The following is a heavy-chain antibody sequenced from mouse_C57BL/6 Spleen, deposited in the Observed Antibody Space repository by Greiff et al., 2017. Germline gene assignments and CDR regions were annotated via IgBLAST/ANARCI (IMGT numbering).Heavy chain of an antibody. J-gene: IGHJ3*01. CDR1: GFTFSNYW. V-gene: IGHV6-3*01. CDR2: IRSKSGNYAS. CDR3: TGGLAWFAY. Sequence: EVMLVESGGGLVQPGGSVKLSCVASGFTFSNYWMNWVRQSTEQGLEWVAKIRSKSGNYASHYAVPVKGRFTIARADYKSSIYRQMNNVRAEDTGTDYCTGGLAWFAYWGQGTLVTVSA.